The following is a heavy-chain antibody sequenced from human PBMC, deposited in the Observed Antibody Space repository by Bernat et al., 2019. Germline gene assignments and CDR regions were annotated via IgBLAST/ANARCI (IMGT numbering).Heavy chain of an antibody. J-gene: IGHJ5*02. V-gene: IGHV1-18*01. CDR1: GCSFTRYG. D-gene: IGHD3-10*01. Sequence: GGEGGRPGAAGEVAWRAAGCSFTRYGISWVRQAPGQWLEWMGGISAYNGNTNYAQKRQGGVTMTTDTSTSTAYMGLRSLRSADTAVEYCAGDAVTMGRGATAGWFDPWGQGTLVTVSS. CDR2: ISAYNGNT. CDR3: AGDAVTMGRGATAGWFDP.